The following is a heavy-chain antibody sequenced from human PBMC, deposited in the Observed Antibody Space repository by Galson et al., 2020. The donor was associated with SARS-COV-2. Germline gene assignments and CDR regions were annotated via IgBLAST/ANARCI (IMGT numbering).Heavy chain of an antibody. J-gene: IGHJ4*02. V-gene: IGHV3-21*01. CDR1: GFTFSSYS. Sequence: GESLKISCAASGFTFSSYSINWVRQAPGKGLEWVSSISSSSSYIYYADSVKGRFTISRDNAKNSLYLQMNSLRAEDTAVYYCASSLYYDSSGYPTPIFDYWGQGTLVTVSS. CDR3: ASSLYYDSSGYPTPIFDY. CDR2: ISSSSSYI. D-gene: IGHD3-22*01.